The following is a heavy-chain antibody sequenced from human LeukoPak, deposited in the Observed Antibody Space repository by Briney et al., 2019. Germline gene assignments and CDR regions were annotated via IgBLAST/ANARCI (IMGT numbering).Heavy chain of an antibody. D-gene: IGHD3-9*01. J-gene: IGHJ5*02. CDR1: DGSMNSITYY. CDR2: IYYTGTT. Sequence: PSETLSLTCTVSDGSMNSITYYWAWIRQPPGKGLEWLESIYYTGTTFYNPSLKSRVTMSVDTSKNQFSLKLSSVTAANTAVYYCARISLYYDILTGHLSWFGPWGQGTLVTVSS. CDR3: ARISLYYDILTGHLSWFGP. V-gene: IGHV4-39*07.